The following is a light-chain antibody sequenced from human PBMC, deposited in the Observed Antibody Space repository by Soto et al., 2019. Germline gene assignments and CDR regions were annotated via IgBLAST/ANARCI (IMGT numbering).Light chain of an antibody. CDR2: EVS. V-gene: IGLV2-14*01. CDR1: SNDIGGYNY. Sequence: QSALTQPASVSGSPGQSITISCTGTSNDIGGYNYVSWYQQHPGEAPNLIIYEVSNRPSGVSNRFSGSKSGNTASLTISGLQAEDESEYYCSSYTRSTTLNVLFGGWTKLTFL. J-gene: IGLJ2*01. CDR3: SSYTRSTTLNVL.